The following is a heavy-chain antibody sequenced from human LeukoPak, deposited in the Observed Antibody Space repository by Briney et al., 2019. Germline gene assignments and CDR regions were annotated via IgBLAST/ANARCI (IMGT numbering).Heavy chain of an antibody. D-gene: IGHD5-24*01. CDR2: INPKTGGT. CDR1: RYIFTGHY. V-gene: IGHV1-2*06. CDR3: ARVGDGLNDGFDI. Sequence: ASVKVCCKASRYIFTGHYMNWVRQVPGQGLEWMGRINPKTGGTNYAQNFQGRVTMTRDTSISTTYMELSRLRPDDTAVYYCARVGDGLNDGFDIWGQGTMVTVSA. J-gene: IGHJ3*02.